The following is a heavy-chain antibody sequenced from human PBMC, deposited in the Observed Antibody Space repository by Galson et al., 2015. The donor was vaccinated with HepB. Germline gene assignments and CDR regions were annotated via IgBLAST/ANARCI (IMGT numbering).Heavy chain of an antibody. D-gene: IGHD3-22*01. V-gene: IGHV1-69*13. J-gene: IGHJ6*02. Sequence: SVKVSCKASGGTFSGYAITWVRQAPGQGLEWMGGIIPVFGTAKYAPKFQGRVTITADESTSTGYMELRTLRSEDTAVYFCARWEVVIVSFGLHVWGQGTTVIVSS. CDR1: GGTFSGYA. CDR2: IIPVFGTA. CDR3: ARWEVVIVSFGLHV.